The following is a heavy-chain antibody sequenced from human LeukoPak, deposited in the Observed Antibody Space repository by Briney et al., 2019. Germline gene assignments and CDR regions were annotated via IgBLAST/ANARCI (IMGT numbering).Heavy chain of an antibody. Sequence: SETLSLTCTVSGGSISSYYWSWIRQPPGKGLEWIGYIYYSGSTNYNPSLKSRVTVSVDTSKNQFSLKLRSVTAADTAVYYCARRGSGWYYFDYWGQGTLVTVSS. CDR2: IYYSGST. CDR3: ARRGSGWYYFDY. CDR1: GGSISSYY. D-gene: IGHD6-19*01. J-gene: IGHJ4*02. V-gene: IGHV4-59*01.